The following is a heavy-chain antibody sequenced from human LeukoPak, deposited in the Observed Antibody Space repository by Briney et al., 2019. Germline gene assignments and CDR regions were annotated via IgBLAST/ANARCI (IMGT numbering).Heavy chain of an antibody. CDR2: IIPIFGTA. D-gene: IGHD4-17*01. CDR3: AREGLMTTADQGAFDI. V-gene: IGHV1-69*13. CDR1: GGTFSSYA. J-gene: IGHJ3*02. Sequence: SVKVSCKASGGTFSSYAISWVRQAPGQGLEWMGGIIPIFGTANYAQKFQGRVTITADESTSTAYMELSSLRSEDTAVYYCAREGLMTTADQGAFDIWGQGTMVTVSS.